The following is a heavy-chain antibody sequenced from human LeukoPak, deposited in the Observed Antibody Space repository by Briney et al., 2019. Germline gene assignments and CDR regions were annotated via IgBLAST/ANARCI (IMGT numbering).Heavy chain of an antibody. CDR1: GFTFSSYA. CDR2: ISGSGGST. CDR3: AKDRGYSSSWYGGNFDY. J-gene: IGHJ4*02. Sequence: GGSLRLSCAASGFTFSSYAMSWVRQAPGKGLEWVSAISGSGGSTYYADSVKGRFTISRDNSKNTLYLQMNSLRDEDTAVYSCAKDRGYSSSWYGGNFDYSGQGTLVTASS. V-gene: IGHV3-23*01. D-gene: IGHD6-13*01.